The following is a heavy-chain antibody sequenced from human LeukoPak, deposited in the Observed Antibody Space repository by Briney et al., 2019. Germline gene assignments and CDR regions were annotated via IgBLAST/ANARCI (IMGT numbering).Heavy chain of an antibody. J-gene: IGHJ4*02. CDR2: ISGSRTDI. Sequence: GGSLRLSCEASGFSFSVSGMNWVRQAPGKGLEWVSSISGSRTDIYYADSVKGRFTISRDNAKNSLYLQMNSLRAEDTAIYYCARRGYYDSSGYDYWGQGTLVTVSS. V-gene: IGHV3-21*01. D-gene: IGHD3-22*01. CDR3: ARRGYYDSSGYDY. CDR1: GFSFSVSG.